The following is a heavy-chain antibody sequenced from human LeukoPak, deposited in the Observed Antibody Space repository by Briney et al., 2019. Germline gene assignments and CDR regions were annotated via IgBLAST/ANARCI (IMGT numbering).Heavy chain of an antibody. V-gene: IGHV1-2*02. J-gene: IGHJ3*02. CDR2: ISPNSGGT. CDR1: GYTFTDNH. Sequence: ASVKVSCKASGYTFTDNHVHWVRQAPGQGLEWMGWISPNSGGTNYAQKFRGRVTMTRDTSLSTAYMELSGLTPDDTAFYYCARRTGDGAFDIWGQGTVVPVSS. D-gene: IGHD7-27*01. CDR3: ARRTGDGAFDI.